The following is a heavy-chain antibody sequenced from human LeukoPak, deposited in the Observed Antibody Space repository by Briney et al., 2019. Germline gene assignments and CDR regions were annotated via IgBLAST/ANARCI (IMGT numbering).Heavy chain of an antibody. CDR2: MNPNSGNT. Sequence: GASVKVSCKASGYTFTSYDINWVRQATGHGLEWMGWMNPNSGNTGYAQKFQGRVTMTRNTSISTAYMELSSLRSEDTAVYYCARAEPQGVYDFWSGYYTTYNWFDPWGQGTLVTVSS. D-gene: IGHD3-3*01. CDR1: GYTFTSYD. J-gene: IGHJ5*02. V-gene: IGHV1-8*01. CDR3: ARAEPQGVYDFWSGYYTTYNWFDP.